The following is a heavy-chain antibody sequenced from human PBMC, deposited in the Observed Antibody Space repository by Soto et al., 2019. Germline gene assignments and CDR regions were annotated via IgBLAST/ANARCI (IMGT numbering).Heavy chain of an antibody. CDR3: AKDRGVARHLPGT. J-gene: IGHJ5*02. CDR1: GFIFSSYG. CDR2: ISYDGTHK. V-gene: IGHV3-30*18. Sequence: QVQLVESGGGVVQPGTSLRLSCAASGFIFSSYGMHWVRQAPGKGPEWVAVISYDGTHKYYADSVQGRFTISRDSSKNKLYLQMNSLRAEDTAVYYCAKDRGVARHLPGTWGQGTLVTVSS. D-gene: IGHD5-12*01.